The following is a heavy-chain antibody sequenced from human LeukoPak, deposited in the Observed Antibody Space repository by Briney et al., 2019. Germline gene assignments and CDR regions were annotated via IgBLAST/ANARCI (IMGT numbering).Heavy chain of an antibody. J-gene: IGHJ4*02. D-gene: IGHD6-6*01. CDR1: GGSMNTYY. CDR2: IFYTGIT. V-gene: IGHV4-59*01. CDR3: ARETSSSALEY. Sequence: TSETLSLTCNVSGGSMNTYYWSWIRQPPGKGLEWIGYIFYTGITNYNPSLKSRVTISVDTSRNQFSLKLTSVTAADTAVYYCARETSSSALEYWGQGTLVTVSS.